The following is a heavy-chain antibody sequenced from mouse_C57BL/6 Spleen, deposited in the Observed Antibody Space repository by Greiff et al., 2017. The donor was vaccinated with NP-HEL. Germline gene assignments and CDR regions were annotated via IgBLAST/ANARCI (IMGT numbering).Heavy chain of an antibody. Sequence: EVQVVESGGGLVKPGGSLKLSCAASGFTFSSYTMSWVRQTPEKRLEWVATISGGGGNTYYPDSVKGRFTISRDNAKNTLYLQMSSLRSEDTALYYCARAGLYYFDYWGQGTTLTVSS. J-gene: IGHJ2*01. CDR2: ISGGGGNT. CDR3: ARAGLYYFDY. CDR1: GFTFSSYT. V-gene: IGHV5-9*01.